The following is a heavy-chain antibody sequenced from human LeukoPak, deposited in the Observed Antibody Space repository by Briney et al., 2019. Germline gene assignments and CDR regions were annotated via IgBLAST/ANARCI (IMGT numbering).Heavy chain of an antibody. D-gene: IGHD6-19*01. V-gene: IGHV1-69*13. CDR2: IIPIFGTA. CDR1: GGTFSSYA. J-gene: IGHJ4*02. Sequence: SVKVSCKASGGTFSSYAISWVRQAPGQGLEWMGGIIPIFGTANYAQKFQGRVTITADGSTSTAYMELSSLRSEDTAVYYCARGEEYSSGRFDYWGQGTLVTVSS. CDR3: ARGEEYSSGRFDY.